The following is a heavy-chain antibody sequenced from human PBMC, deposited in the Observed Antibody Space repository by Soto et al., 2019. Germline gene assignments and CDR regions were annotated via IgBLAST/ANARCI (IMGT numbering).Heavy chain of an antibody. V-gene: IGHV4-34*01. CDR2: INHSGST. Sequence: SETLSLTCAVYGGSFSGYYWSWIRQPPGKGLEWIGEINHSGSTNYNPSLKSRVTISVDTSKNQFSLKLSSVTAADTAVYYCARRRVVYATTRPFDYWGQGTLVTVSS. J-gene: IGHJ4*02. D-gene: IGHD2-8*02. CDR3: ARRRVVYATTRPFDY. CDR1: GGSFSGYY.